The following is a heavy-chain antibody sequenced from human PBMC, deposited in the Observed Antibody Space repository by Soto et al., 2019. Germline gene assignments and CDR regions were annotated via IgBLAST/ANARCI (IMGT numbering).Heavy chain of an antibody. D-gene: IGHD1-1*01. Sequence: EVQLLESGGGLVKPGGSLRLSCAASGFSFSTSTMNWVRQAPGKGLEFVSAIGRTGIDRYYPDYVKGRFTISRDNAQNSLYLRMNSPRAGDTALYCFVCDDNRRYWGRGTLVTVSS. CDR1: GFSFSTST. J-gene: IGHJ4*02. CDR3: VCDDNRRY. V-gene: IGHV3-21*01. CDR2: IGRTGIDR.